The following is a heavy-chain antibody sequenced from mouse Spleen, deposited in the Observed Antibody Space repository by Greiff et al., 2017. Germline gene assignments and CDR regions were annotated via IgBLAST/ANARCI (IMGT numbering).Heavy chain of an antibody. J-gene: IGHJ3*01. CDR2: SRNKANDYTT. CDR1: GFTFSDFY. V-gene: IGHV7-1*01. CDR3: ARGYDGYYEGFAY. D-gene: IGHD2-3*01. Sequence: EVMLVESGGGLVQSGRSLRLSCATSGFTFSDFYMEWVRQAPGKGLEWIAASRNKANDYTTEYSASVKGRFIVSRDTSQSILYLQMNALRAEDTAIYYCARGYDGYYEGFAYWGQGTLVTVSA.